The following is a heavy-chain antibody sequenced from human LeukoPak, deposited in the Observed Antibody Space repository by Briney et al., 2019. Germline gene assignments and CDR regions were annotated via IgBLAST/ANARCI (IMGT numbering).Heavy chain of an antibody. Sequence: ASVKVSCKASGYAFISYHIHWMRQAPGQGLGWMGIIIPSSGSTTYAQKFQGRVTMTRDTSTSTVYMGLSSLTSDDTAVYFCARSDYNDYRGLGFWGQGTLVTVSS. D-gene: IGHD4-11*01. CDR2: IIPSSGST. J-gene: IGHJ4*02. CDR1: GYAFISYH. V-gene: IGHV1-46*01. CDR3: ARSDYNDYRGLGF.